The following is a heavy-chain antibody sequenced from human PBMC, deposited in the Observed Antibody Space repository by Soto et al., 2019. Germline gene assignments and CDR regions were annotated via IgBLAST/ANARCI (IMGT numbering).Heavy chain of an antibody. CDR2: IHYSGST. Sequence: QLQLQESGPGLLKPSETLSLTCTVSGGSISSSNYYWGWVRQPPGKGLEWVASIHYSGSTYYNPSLRSRVPISGDTSKSQVSLMLTFVTAADTAVYYCAKTYQSGSGSLYFDLWGRGTLVTVSS. J-gene: IGHJ2*01. V-gene: IGHV4-39*01. CDR3: AKTYQSGSGSLYFDL. D-gene: IGHD3-10*01. CDR1: GGSISSSNYY.